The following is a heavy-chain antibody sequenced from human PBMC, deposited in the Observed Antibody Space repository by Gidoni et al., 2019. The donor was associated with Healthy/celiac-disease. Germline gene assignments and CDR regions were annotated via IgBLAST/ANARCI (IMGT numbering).Heavy chain of an antibody. V-gene: IGHV3-23*01. Sequence: EVQLLESGGGLVQPGGSLRLSCAASGFTFSSYAMSWVRQAPGKGLEWVSAISGSGGSTYYADSVKGRFTISRDNSKNTLYLQMNSLRAEDTAVYYCATSSGWSQSDSSVTFDYWGQGTLVTVSS. J-gene: IGHJ4*02. CDR2: ISGSGGST. D-gene: IGHD3-22*01. CDR3: ATSSGWSQSDSSVTFDY. CDR1: GFTFSSYA.